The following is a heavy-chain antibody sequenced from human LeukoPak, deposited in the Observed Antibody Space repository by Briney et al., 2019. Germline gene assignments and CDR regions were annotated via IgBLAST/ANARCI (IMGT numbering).Heavy chain of an antibody. D-gene: IGHD6-19*01. J-gene: IGHJ4*02. CDR1: GFTFSNFD. CDR2: ITNRGDGT. Sequence: GGSLRLSCTASGFTFSNFDMGWVRQAPGKGLEWVSAITNRGDGTYFADSVKGRVTISRDNSKDTPYLQLNSLRADDTAVYYCAKDARRTSGWYHFDSWGQGTLVTVSA. CDR3: AKDARRTSGWYHFDS. V-gene: IGHV3-23*01.